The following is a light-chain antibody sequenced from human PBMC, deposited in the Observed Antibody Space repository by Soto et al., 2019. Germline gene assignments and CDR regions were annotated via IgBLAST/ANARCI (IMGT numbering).Light chain of an antibody. V-gene: IGLV2-23*02. Sequence: QSARTQVASVSGSPGQSITISCTGTSSDVGTFNLVSWYQQHPGKAPRLMIYEVIKRPSGVSNRFSGSKSGNTASLTISGLQAEDEADYYYCSYAGSSVYVFGTGTKVTVL. CDR1: SSDVGTFNL. CDR2: EVI. CDR3: CSYAGSSVYV. J-gene: IGLJ1*01.